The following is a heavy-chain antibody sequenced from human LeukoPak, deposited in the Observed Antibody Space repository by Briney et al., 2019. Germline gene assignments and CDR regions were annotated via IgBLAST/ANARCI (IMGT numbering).Heavy chain of an antibody. V-gene: IGHV1-2*02. CDR3: ARGEGAYYYDSTYYFDY. CDR2: INPNSGGT. Sequence: GASVKVSCKASGYTFTGYYMHWVRQAPGQGLEWMGWINPNSGGTNYAQKFQGRVTMTRDTSISTAYMELSRLRSDDTAVYYCARGEGAYYYDSTYYFDYWGQGTLVTVSS. CDR1: GYTFTGYY. D-gene: IGHD3-22*01. J-gene: IGHJ4*02.